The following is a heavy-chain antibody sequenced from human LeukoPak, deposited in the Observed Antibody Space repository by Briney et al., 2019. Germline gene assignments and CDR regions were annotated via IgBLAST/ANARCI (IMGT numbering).Heavy chain of an antibody. CDR2: IYYSGST. D-gene: IGHD3-22*01. Sequence: SETLSLTCTVSGGSISSYYRSWIRQPPGKGLEWIGYIYYSGSTNYNPSLKSRVTISVDTSKNQFSLKLSSVTAADTAVYYCASSNYYDSSGYDYWGQGTLVTVSS. CDR1: GGSISSYY. CDR3: ASSNYYDSSGYDY. V-gene: IGHV4-59*01. J-gene: IGHJ4*02.